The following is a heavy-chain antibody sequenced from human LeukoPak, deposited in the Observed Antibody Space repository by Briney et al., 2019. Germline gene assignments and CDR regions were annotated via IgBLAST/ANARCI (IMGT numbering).Heavy chain of an antibody. V-gene: IGHV3-66*04. Sequence: GGSLRLSCTASGFSISTNDMNWVRQAPGKSLEWVSLIYISGVTKYADSVQGRFTISRDTSTLYLQMNSLTADDTAVYYCAKRSPPYWGQGTLVTVSS. J-gene: IGHJ4*02. CDR3: AKRSPPY. CDR1: GFSISTND. D-gene: IGHD3-10*01. CDR2: IYISGVT.